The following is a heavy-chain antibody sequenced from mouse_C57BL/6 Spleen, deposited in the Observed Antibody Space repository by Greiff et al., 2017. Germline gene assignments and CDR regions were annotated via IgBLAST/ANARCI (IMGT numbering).Heavy chain of an antibody. CDR2: IYPGSGST. CDR1: GYTFTSYW. V-gene: IGHV1-55*01. D-gene: IGHD1-1*01. CDR3: ARCNYYGSSYDYYAMDY. J-gene: IGHJ4*01. Sequence: QVQLQQSGAELVKPGASVKMSCKASGYTFTSYWITWVKQRPGQGLEWIGDIYPGSGSTNYNEKFKSKATLTVDTSSSTAYMQLSSLTSEDSAVYYCARCNYYGSSYDYYAMDYWGQGTSVTVSS.